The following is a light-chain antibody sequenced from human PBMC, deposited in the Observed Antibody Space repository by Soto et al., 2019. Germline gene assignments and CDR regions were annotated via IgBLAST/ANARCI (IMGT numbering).Light chain of an antibody. Sequence: EIVVTQSPLSLPVTPGEPASISCKSSQSLLHSNGNTYLDWYLQKPGQSPQLLIYLGSNRASGVPDRFSGSGSGTDSTLNISRVEAEDVGVYYCMQALHARTFGQGTKVEIK. J-gene: IGKJ1*01. CDR3: MQALHART. CDR2: LGS. CDR1: QSLLHSNGNTY. V-gene: IGKV2-28*01.